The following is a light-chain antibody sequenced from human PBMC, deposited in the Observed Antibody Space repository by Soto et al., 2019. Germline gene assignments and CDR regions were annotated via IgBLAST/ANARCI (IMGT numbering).Light chain of an antibody. J-gene: IGKJ1*01. CDR1: HTISSSY. Sequence: EIVLTQYPGTLSLSPGERSTLSCMASHTISSSYLAWYQQKPGQAPRLLMYGISRRATGIPDRFSGSGSGTDFTLTITRLEPEDFAVYYCLKYGRSPGWTVGPGTKVDIK. CDR3: LKYGRSPGWT. CDR2: GIS. V-gene: IGKV3-20*01.